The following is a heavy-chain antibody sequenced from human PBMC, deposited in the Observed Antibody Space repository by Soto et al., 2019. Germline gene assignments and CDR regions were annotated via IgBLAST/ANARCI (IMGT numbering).Heavy chain of an antibody. CDR3: ARVPDR. CDR2: IYHSGST. Sequence: SETLSLTCAVSGASISSGGYSWSWIRQPPGKGLEWIGYIYHSGSTYYNPSLKSRVTISVDRSKNQFSLKLSSVTAADTAVYYCARVPDRWGQGTLVTVS. D-gene: IGHD2-2*01. CDR1: GASISSGGYS. J-gene: IGHJ5*02. V-gene: IGHV4-30-2*01.